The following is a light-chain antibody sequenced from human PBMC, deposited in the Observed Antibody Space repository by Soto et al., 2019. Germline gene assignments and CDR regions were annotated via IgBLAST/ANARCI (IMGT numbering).Light chain of an antibody. CDR1: NSNIRSNT. J-gene: IGLJ1*01. V-gene: IGLV1-44*01. CDR3: AAWDDSLNGYV. Sequence: QSVLTQPPSASGTPGQRVTISCSGSNSNIRSNTVNWYQQLPGTAPKLLIYSNNQRPSGVPDRFSGSKSGTSASLAISGFHSEDEADYYCAAWDDSLNGYVFGTGTKVTVL. CDR2: SNN.